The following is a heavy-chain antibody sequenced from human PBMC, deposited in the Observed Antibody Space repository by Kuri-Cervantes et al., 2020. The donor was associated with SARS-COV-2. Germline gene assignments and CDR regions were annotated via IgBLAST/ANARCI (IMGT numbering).Heavy chain of an antibody. V-gene: IGHV4-34*01. CDR2: INDSGST. J-gene: IGHJ3*02. CDR3: ARALPWDLRGNDAFDI. CDR1: GGSFSGYY. D-gene: IGHD1-26*01. Sequence: GSLRLTCAVYGGSFSGYYLSWIRQPPGKGLEWIGEINDSGSTNYNPSLKSRVTISVDTSKNQFSLKLSSVTAADTAVYYCARALPWDLRGNDAFDIWGQGTMVTVSS.